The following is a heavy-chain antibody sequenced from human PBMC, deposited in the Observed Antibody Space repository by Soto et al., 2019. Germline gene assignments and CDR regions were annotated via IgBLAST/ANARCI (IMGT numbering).Heavy chain of an antibody. CDR3: AKGDSGYDDESAAYYYYGMDV. J-gene: IGHJ6*02. Sequence: GGSLRLSCAASGFTFSSYGMHWVRQAPGKGLEWVAVISYDGSNKYYADSVKGRFTISRDNSKNTLYLQMNSLRAEDTAVYYCAKGDSGYDDESAAYYYYGMDVWGQGTTVTVSS. D-gene: IGHD5-12*01. CDR1: GFTFSSYG. CDR2: ISYDGSNK. V-gene: IGHV3-30*18.